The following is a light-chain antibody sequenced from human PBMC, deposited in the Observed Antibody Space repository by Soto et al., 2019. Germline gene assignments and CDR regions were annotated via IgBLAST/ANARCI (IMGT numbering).Light chain of an antibody. CDR3: HQHHSLPRT. CDR1: QYINTR. CDR2: QTS. V-gene: IGKV3-11*01. J-gene: IGKJ4*01. Sequence: EILLTQSPATLSSFPGDRVTLSCRASQYINTRLAWYQHRPGQAPRLPIYQTSHRPAGIPARFSASGSGTDFTLTISSVQPEDIAPYYCHQHHSLPRTFGRGTKVDIK.